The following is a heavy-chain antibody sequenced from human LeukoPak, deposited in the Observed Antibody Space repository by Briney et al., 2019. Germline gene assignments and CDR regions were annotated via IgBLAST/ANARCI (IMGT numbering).Heavy chain of an antibody. CDR2: ISSSSSYI. V-gene: IGHV3-21*01. Sequence: GGSLRLSCAASGFTFSSYSMNWVRQAPGKGLESVSSISSSSSYIYYADSVKGRFTISRDNAKNSLYLQMNSLRAEDTAVYYCAILRGYSYDFDYWGQGTLVTVSS. CDR1: GFTFSSYS. D-gene: IGHD5-18*01. CDR3: AILRGYSYDFDY. J-gene: IGHJ4*02.